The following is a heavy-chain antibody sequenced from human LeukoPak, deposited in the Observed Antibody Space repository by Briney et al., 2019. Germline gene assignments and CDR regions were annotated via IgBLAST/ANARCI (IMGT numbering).Heavy chain of an antibody. J-gene: IGHJ5*02. CDR1: GFTFSSYW. V-gene: IGHV3-7*01. CDR2: IKQEGSEK. CDR3: ARDLTDIVVVPAAGGFDP. Sequence: GGSLRLSCAASGFTFSSYWMSWVRQAPGKGLEWVANIKQEGSEKYYVDSVKGRFTISRDNAKNSLYLQMNSLRAEDTAVYYCARDLTDIVVVPAAGGFDPWGQGTLVTVSS. D-gene: IGHD2-2*01.